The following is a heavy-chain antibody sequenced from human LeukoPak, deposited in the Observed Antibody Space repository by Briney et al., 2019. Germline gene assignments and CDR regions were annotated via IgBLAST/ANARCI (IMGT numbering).Heavy chain of an antibody. CDR3: ATLSGRPIAAAGFGNYYYGMDV. CDR1: GYTLTELS. V-gene: IGHV1-24*01. D-gene: IGHD6-13*01. J-gene: IGHJ6*04. CDR2: FDPEDGET. Sequence: GASVKVSCKVSGYTLTELSMHWVRQAPGKGLEWMGGFDPEDGETIYAQKFQGRVTMTEDTSTDTAYMELSSLRSEDTAAYYCATLSGRPIAAAGFGNYYYGMDVWGKGTTVTVSS.